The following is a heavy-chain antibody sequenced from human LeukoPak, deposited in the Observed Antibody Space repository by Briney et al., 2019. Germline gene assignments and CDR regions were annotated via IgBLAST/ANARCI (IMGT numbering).Heavy chain of an antibody. CDR3: ARSYSSGWLIDY. J-gene: IGHJ4*02. Sequence: ASVKVSCKASGYTFTGYYMHWVRQAPGQELEWMGWINPNSGGTNYAQKFQGRVTMTRDTSTSTAYMELSRLRSDDTAVYYCARSYSSGWLIDYWGQGTLVTVSS. CDR2: INPNSGGT. D-gene: IGHD6-19*01. CDR1: GYTFTGYY. V-gene: IGHV1-2*02.